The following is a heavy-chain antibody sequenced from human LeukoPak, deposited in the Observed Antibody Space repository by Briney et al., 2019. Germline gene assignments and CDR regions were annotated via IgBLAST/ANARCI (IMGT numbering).Heavy chain of an antibody. Sequence: SETLSVTCAVYGGSFSGYYWSWMRQPPGKGLELIGEINHSGTTNYNPSLRSRVTISIDTSKNQFSLNLSSVTAADTAVYYCAEAGYYDSSGHYYFDYWGQGTLVTVSS. CDR3: AEAGYYDSSGHYYFDY. J-gene: IGHJ4*02. D-gene: IGHD3-22*01. CDR1: GGSFSGYY. V-gene: IGHV4-34*01. CDR2: INHSGTT.